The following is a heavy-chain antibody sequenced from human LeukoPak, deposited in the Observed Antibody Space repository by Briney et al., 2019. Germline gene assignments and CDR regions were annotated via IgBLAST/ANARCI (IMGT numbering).Heavy chain of an antibody. CDR2: INTNTGNP. V-gene: IGHV7-4-1*04. Sequence: GASVKVSCKASGYTFTSYAMNWVRQAPGQGLEWMGWINTNTGNPTYAQGFTGRSVFSLDTSVSMAYLQISSLKAEDTAVYYCARDLQYSGPVDTAMAIDYWGQGTLVTVSS. CDR3: ARDLQYSGPVDTAMAIDY. CDR1: GYTFTSYA. J-gene: IGHJ4*02. D-gene: IGHD5-18*01.